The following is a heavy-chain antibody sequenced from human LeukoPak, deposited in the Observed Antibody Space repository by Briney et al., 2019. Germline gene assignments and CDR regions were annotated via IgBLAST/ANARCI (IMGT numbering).Heavy chain of an antibody. CDR2: ISSSSSTI. V-gene: IGHV3-48*04. CDR3: AKDILGYGSGNNY. CDR1: GFTFSSYS. J-gene: IGHJ4*02. D-gene: IGHD3-10*01. Sequence: GGSLRLSCAASGFTFSSYSMNWVRQAPGKGLEWVSYISSSSSTIYYADSVKGRFTISRDNSKNSLYLQMNSLRTEDTALYYCAKDILGYGSGNNYWGQGTLVTVSS.